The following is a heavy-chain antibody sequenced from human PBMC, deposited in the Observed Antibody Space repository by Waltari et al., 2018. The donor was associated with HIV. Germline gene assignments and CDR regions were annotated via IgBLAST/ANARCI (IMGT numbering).Heavy chain of an antibody. V-gene: IGHV3-7*01. CDR3: ARDGGRRGPFGY. CDR1: GFTFSNYW. J-gene: IGHJ4*02. Sequence: EVQLVESGGGLVQPGGSLRLSCAASGFTFSNYWMSWVRQAPGKGLEWVGNKKEDGSGKYYVDSVKGRFTISRDNDKNSVDLQMNSLRAEDTAVYYCARDGGRRGPFGYWGQGTLVTVSS. D-gene: IGHD3-3*01. CDR2: KKEDGSGK.